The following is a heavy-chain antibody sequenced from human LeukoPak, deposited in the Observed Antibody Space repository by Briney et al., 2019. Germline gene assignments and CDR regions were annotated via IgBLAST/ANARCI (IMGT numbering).Heavy chain of an antibody. CDR1: GFTFSSYA. CDR2: ISGSGGST. CDR3: TTGIRGD. Sequence: GGSLRLSCAASGFTFSSYAMSWVRQAPGRGLEWVSAISGSGGSTYYADSVKGRFTISRDNSKNTLYLQMNSLKTEDTAVYYCTTGIRGDCGQGTLVTVSS. J-gene: IGHJ4*02. V-gene: IGHV3-23*01.